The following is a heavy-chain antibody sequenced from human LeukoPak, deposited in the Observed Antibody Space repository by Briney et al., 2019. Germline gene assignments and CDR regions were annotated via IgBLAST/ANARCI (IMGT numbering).Heavy chain of an antibody. CDR2: IIPIFGTA. J-gene: IGHJ4*02. D-gene: IGHD3/OR15-3a*01. CDR1: GGTFSSYA. Sequence: SVKVSCKASGGTFSSYAISWVRQAPGQGLEWMGGIIPIFGTANYAQKFQGRVTITADESTSTAYMELSSLRSEDTAVYYCARWPPDIWTGYERYYFDYWGQGALVTVSS. CDR3: ARWPPDIWTGYERYYFDY. V-gene: IGHV1-69*13.